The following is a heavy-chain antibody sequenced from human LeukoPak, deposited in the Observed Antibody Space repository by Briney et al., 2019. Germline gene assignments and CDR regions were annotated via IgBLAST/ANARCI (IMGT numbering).Heavy chain of an antibody. CDR2: TNHSGST. CDR1: GGSFSGYY. D-gene: IGHD3-3*01. Sequence: SETLSLTCAVYGGSFSGYYWSWIRQPPGKGLEWIGETNHSGSTNYNPSLKSRVTISVDTSKNQFSLKLSSVTAADTAVYYCARGGFYYDFWSGYYTSHGWFDPWGQGTLVTVSS. V-gene: IGHV4-34*01. J-gene: IGHJ5*02. CDR3: ARGGFYYDFWSGYYTSHGWFDP.